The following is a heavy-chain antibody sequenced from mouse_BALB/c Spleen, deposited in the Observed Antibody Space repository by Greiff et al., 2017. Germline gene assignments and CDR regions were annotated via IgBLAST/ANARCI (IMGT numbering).Heavy chain of an antibody. CDR3: TRDASTMITTDYAMDY. Sequence: EVMLVESGGGLVKPGGSLKLSCAASGFTFSSYTMSWVRQTPEKRLEWVATISSGGSYTYYPDSVKGRFTISRDNAKNTLYLQMSSLKSEDTAMYYCTRDASTMITTDYAMDYWGQGTSVTVSS. CDR2: ISSGGSYT. CDR1: GFTFSSYT. J-gene: IGHJ4*01. D-gene: IGHD2-4*01. V-gene: IGHV5-6-4*01.